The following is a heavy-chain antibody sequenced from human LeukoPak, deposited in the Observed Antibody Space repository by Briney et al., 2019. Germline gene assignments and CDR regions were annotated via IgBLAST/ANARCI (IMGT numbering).Heavy chain of an antibody. V-gene: IGHV4-4*07. D-gene: IGHD4-17*01. CDR1: GGSISSYY. Sequence: SETLSLTCTVSGGSISSYYWSWIRQPAGKGLEWIGRIYTSGSTNYNPSLKSRVTMSVDTSKNQFSLKLSSVTAADTAVYYCARRATVGCGDYDLAFDIWGQGTMVTVSS. CDR3: ARRATVGCGDYDLAFDI. CDR2: IYTSGST. J-gene: IGHJ3*02.